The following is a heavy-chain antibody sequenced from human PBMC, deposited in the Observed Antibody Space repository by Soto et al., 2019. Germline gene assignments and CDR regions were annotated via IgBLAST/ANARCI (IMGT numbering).Heavy chain of an antibody. CDR2: LHYGGSS. J-gene: IGHJ4*02. D-gene: IGHD4-17*01. V-gene: IGHV4-39*01. Sequence: LQDSGPGLVKPSETLSLMCTVSGATITSSSYHWRWIRQPPGKGLEWIGTLHYGGSSHGPPSLRRRLTISVDRSKTQFSRRLSSVTAADTAIYYCAMTTVTYTDDFDYWCQGTLVTVST. CDR3: AMTTVTYTDDFDY. CDR1: GATITSSSYH.